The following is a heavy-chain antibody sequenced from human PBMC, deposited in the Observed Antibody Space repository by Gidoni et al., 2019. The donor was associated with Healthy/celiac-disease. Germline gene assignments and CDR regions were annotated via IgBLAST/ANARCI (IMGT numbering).Heavy chain of an antibody. CDR3: ARFIVVVTANTLAAFDI. V-gene: IGHV4-39*07. Sequence: QLQLQESGPGLVKPSETLSLTCTVSGGSISSSSYYWGWIRQPPGKGLEWIGSIYYSGSTYYNPSLKSRVTISVDTSKNQFSLKLSSVTAADTAVYYCARFIVVVTANTLAAFDIWGQGTMVTVSS. CDR1: GGSISSSSYY. J-gene: IGHJ3*02. D-gene: IGHD2-21*02. CDR2: IYYSGST.